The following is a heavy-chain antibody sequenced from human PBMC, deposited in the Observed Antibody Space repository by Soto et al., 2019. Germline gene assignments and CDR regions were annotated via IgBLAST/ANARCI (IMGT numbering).Heavy chain of an antibody. D-gene: IGHD3-10*01. CDR2: ISAYNGNT. CDR1: GYTFTSYG. CDR3: ARDWSPYYYGSGLHV. V-gene: IGHV1-18*01. Sequence: ASVKVSCKASGYTFTSYGISWVRQAPGQGLEWMGWISAYNGNTNYAQKLQGRVTMTTDTSTSTAYMELRSLRSDDTAVYYCARDWSPYYYGSGLHVWGKGTTVTVSS. J-gene: IGHJ6*04.